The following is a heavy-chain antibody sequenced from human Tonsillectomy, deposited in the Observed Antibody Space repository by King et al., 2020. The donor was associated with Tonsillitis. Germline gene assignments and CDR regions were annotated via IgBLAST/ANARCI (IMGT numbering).Heavy chain of an antibody. CDR2: IWYDGRNK. J-gene: IGHJ6*03. V-gene: IGHV3-33*08. Sequence: VQLVESGGGVVQPGRSLRLSCAASGFTFSSYGMHWVRQAPGKGLEWGAVIWYDGRNKYYADSVKGRFTISRDNSKNTLDLQMNSLRAEDTAVYYCARGPATVTTNYYYYYYMDVWGKGTTVTVSS. CDR1: GFTFSSYG. D-gene: IGHD4-17*01. CDR3: ARGPATVTTNYYYYYYMDV.